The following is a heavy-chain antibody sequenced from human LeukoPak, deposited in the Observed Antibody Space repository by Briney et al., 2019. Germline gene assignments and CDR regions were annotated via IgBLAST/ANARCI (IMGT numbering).Heavy chain of an antibody. V-gene: IGHV3-23*01. J-gene: IGHJ4*02. CDR2: ISGSGGST. Sequence: PGRSLRLSCAASGFTFSSYAMSWVRQAPGKGLEWVSAISGSGGSTYYADSVKGRFTISRDNSKNTLYLQMNSLRAEDTAVYYCAKDTRKGEQLVSGDFDYWGQGTLVTVSS. CDR3: AKDTRKGEQLVSGDFDY. CDR1: GFTFSSYA. D-gene: IGHD6-6*01.